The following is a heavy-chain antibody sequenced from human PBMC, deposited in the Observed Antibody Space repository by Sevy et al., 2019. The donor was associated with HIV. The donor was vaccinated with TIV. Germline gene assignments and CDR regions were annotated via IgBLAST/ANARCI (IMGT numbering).Heavy chain of an antibody. V-gene: IGHV3-49*03. CDR2: ITRNSYEAYGGTR. Sequence: GGSLRLSCTASGFTFDDYAMSWFRQAPGKGLEWVAFITRNSYEAYGGTREYAGSVKGRFTISRDDSKSIDYLQMNSLKTEDTAMYYCSRALGTAVTPEYYFDYWGQGTLVTVSS. J-gene: IGHJ4*02. D-gene: IGHD7-27*01. CDR3: SRALGTAVTPEYYFDY. CDR1: GFTFDDYA.